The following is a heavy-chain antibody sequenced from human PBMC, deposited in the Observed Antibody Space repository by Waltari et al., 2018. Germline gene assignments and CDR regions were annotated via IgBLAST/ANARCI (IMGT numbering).Heavy chain of an antibody. CDR2: IYSRGFP. Sequence: HLQESGPGLVRPSETLSLTCNVSGVSITASKYYWGWIRLPPGKGPEWIGSIYSRGFPYVNPSLKSRVTISIDSSENQFSLKLTSMRAADTAVYFCARSHGYDWKYYFDYWGQGTLVTVSS. D-gene: IGHD1-1*01. CDR3: ARSHGYDWKYYFDY. CDR1: GVSITASKYY. V-gene: IGHV4-39*07. J-gene: IGHJ4*02.